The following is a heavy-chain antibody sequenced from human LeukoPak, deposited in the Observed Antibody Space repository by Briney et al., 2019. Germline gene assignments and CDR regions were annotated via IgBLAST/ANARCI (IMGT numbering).Heavy chain of an antibody. Sequence: GSLRLSCAASGFTFSSYSMNWVRQAPGKGLEWVSYISSSSTIYYADSVKGRFTISRDNAKNSLYLQMNSLRAEDTAVYYCAREPNYDYVWGSYRYHFDYWGQGTLVTVSS. V-gene: IGHV3-48*01. CDR3: AREPNYDYVWGSYRYHFDY. CDR2: ISSSSTI. D-gene: IGHD3-16*02. J-gene: IGHJ4*02. CDR1: GFTFSSYS.